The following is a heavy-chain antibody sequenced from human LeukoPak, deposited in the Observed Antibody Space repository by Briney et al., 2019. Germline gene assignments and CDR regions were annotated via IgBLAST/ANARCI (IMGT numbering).Heavy chain of an antibody. CDR2: IKQDGSGK. CDR3: ARRYFDY. CDR1: GFTFSSTW. Sequence: PGGSLRLSCAASGFTFSSTWMSWVRQAPGKGLEWVANIKQDGSGKYYVDSVKGRFTISRDNAKNSLYLQMNSLRAEDTAVYYCARRYFDYWGQGTLVTVSS. J-gene: IGHJ4*02. V-gene: IGHV3-7*01.